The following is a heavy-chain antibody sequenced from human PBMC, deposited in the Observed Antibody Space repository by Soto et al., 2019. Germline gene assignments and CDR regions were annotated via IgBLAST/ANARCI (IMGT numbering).Heavy chain of an antibody. V-gene: IGHV6-1*01. Sequence: PSQTLSLTCAISGDSVCSNSAAWNWIRQSPSRGLEWLGRTYYRSKWYNDYAVSVKSRITINPDTSKNQFSLQLNSVTPEDTAVYYCARQGEYNWNLRLQTHLDVWGQGTTVTFS. CDR2: TYYRSKWYN. J-gene: IGHJ6*02. CDR1: GDSVCSNSAA. D-gene: IGHD1-20*01. CDR3: ARQGEYNWNLRLQTHLDV.